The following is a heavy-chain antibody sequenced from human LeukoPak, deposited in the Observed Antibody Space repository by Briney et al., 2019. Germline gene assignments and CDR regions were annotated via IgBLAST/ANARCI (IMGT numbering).Heavy chain of an antibody. CDR3: ARVVVGQLVRWFDP. V-gene: IGHV4-61*02. J-gene: IGHJ5*02. CDR2: IYTSGST. CDR1: GGSISSGSYY. D-gene: IGHD6-6*01. Sequence: SQTLSLTCTVSGGSISSGSYYWSWIRQPAGKGLEWIGRIYTSGSTNYNPSPKSRVTISVDTSKNQFSLKLSSVTAADTAVYYCARVVVGQLVRWFDPWGQGTLVTVSS.